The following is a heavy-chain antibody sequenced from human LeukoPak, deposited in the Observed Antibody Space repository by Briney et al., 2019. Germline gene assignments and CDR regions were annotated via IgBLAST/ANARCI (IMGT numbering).Heavy chain of an antibody. CDR2: IYYSGSA. Sequence: SETLSLTCTVSGGSISSYYWSWIRQPPGKGLEWIGYIYYSGSANYNPSLKSRVTISVDTSKNQFSLKLSSVTAADTAVYYRARRKRYDFWSGYYPGPFDYWGQGTLVTVSS. J-gene: IGHJ4*02. V-gene: IGHV4-59*12. D-gene: IGHD3-3*01. CDR3: ARRKRYDFWSGYYPGPFDY. CDR1: GGSISSYY.